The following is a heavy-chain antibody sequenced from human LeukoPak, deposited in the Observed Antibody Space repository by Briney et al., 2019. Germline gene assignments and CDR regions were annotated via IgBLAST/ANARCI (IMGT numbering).Heavy chain of an antibody. CDR1: GFTFSSYW. CDR2: IKQDGSKK. V-gene: IGHV3-7*01. J-gene: IGHJ6*03. Sequence: GGSLRLSCAASGFTFSSYWMSWVRQAPGRGLEWVANIKQDGSKKYYVDSVKGRFTISRDNAKNSLYLQMNSLRAEDTAVYYCARDSAGVGDYGSFGFMDVWGKGTTVTISS. CDR3: ARDSAGVGDYGSFGFMDV. D-gene: IGHD4-17*01.